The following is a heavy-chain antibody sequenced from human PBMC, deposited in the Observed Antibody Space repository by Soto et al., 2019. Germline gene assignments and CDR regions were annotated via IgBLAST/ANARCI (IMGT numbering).Heavy chain of an antibody. CDR3: AKQAGYSSDPFDY. CDR1: GFTFSTCA. J-gene: IGHJ4*02. Sequence: GGSLRLSCPATGFTFSTCAMNWVRQAPGKGLEWVSTISGSGSTTYYADSVKGRFTISRDNSKNTLYVQMNSLRAEDTAIYYCAKQAGYSSDPFDYWGQGTLVTVSS. CDR2: ISGSGSTT. D-gene: IGHD6-19*01. V-gene: IGHV3-23*01.